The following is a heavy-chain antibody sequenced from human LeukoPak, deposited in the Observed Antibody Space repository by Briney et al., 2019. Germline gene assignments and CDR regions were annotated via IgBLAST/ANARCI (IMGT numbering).Heavy chain of an antibody. CDR3: ARDNYYGSGSPGFDP. V-gene: IGHV4-30-2*01. CDR1: GGSISSGGYS. J-gene: IGHJ5*02. Sequence: KSSQTLSLTCAVSGGSISSGGYSWSWIRQPPGKGLEWIEYIYHSGSTYYNPSLKSRVTISVDRSKNQLSLKLSSVTAADTAVYYCARDNYYGSGSPGFDPWGQGTLVTVSS. CDR2: IYHSGST. D-gene: IGHD3-10*01.